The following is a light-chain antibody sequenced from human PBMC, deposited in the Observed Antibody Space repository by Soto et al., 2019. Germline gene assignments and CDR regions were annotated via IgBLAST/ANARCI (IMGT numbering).Light chain of an antibody. CDR2: DAS. CDR3: QQYNTFTT. CDR1: QSISNY. Sequence: DIQMTQSPSTLSASVGDRVTITCRASQSISNYLAWYQQKPGKAPKVVIYDASSLESGVPSRFSGTGSGTEFTLTISTLQPDDFATYYCQQYNTFTTLGQGTKVDIK. J-gene: IGKJ2*01. V-gene: IGKV1-5*01.